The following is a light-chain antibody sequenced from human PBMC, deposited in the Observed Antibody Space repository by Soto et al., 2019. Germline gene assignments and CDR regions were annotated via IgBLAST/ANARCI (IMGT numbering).Light chain of an antibody. J-gene: IGKJ1*01. CDR3: QQYRSWPRT. CDR2: GAS. V-gene: IGKV3-15*01. Sequence: EIVKTQPPATLSVSQGERVILSCRASQSVDISLAWYQQKPGQAPRLLIYGASTRATDMPGTFSGRGSGTEFTLTITSLRPEDFGVYYCQQYRSWPRTFGQGPKVDI. CDR1: QSVDIS.